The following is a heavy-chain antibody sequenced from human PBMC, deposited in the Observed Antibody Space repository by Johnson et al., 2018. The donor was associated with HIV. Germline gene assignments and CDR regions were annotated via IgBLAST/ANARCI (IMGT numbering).Heavy chain of an antibody. V-gene: IGHV3-30-3*01. CDR2: ISYDGSNK. CDR1: GFTFSSYA. J-gene: IGHJ3*02. Sequence: QMQLVESGGGVVQPGRSLRLSCAASGFTFSSYAMHWVRQAPGKGLEWVAVISYDGSNKYYADSVKGRFTISRDNSKNTLYLQMNNLRPEDTALYYCARAPSVGADDAFDIWGQGTMVTVSS. D-gene: IGHD1-26*01. CDR3: ARAPSVGADDAFDI.